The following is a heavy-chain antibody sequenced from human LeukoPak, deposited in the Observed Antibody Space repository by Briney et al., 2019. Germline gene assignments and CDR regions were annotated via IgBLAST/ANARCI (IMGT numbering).Heavy chain of an antibody. J-gene: IGHJ3*02. CDR3: TRRLPGYSGYESLDAFDI. D-gene: IGHD5-12*01. CDR2: IRSKANSYAT. Sequence: TGGSLRLSCAASGFTFSGSVMHWVRQAPGKGLEWVGRIRSKANSYATVYAASVKGRFTISRDDSKNTAYLQMNSLKTEDTAVYYCTRRLPGYSGYESLDAFDIWGQGTMVTVSS. CDR1: GFTFSGSV. V-gene: IGHV3-73*01.